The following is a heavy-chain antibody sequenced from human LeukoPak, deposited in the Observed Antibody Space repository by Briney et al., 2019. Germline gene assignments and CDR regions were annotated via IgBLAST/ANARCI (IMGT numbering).Heavy chain of an antibody. D-gene: IGHD5-18*01. CDR1: GFTSSSYG. J-gene: IGHJ4*02. Sequence: GGSLRLSCAASGFTSSSYGMHWVRQAPGKGLDWVAVISNDGSKKYYADSVKGRFTISRDNSKNTLSMQVSSLRTEDTAVYYCAKDRYSYAFEYSDSWGQGTLVTVSS. V-gene: IGHV3-30*18. CDR2: ISNDGSKK. CDR3: AKDRYSYAFEYSDS.